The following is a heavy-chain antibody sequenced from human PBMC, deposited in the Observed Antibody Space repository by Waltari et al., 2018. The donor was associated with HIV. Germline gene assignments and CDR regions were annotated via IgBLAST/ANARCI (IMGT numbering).Heavy chain of an antibody. CDR3: AKAAVASNYDSRGSFDY. Sequence: EVQLLESGGGLVQPGGSLRLSCAASGFTFSSYAMSWVRQAPGKGLEWVSAISVSGGSTYYADSVKGRFTISRDNSKNTLYLQMNSLRAEDTAVYYCAKAAVASNYDSRGSFDYWGQGTLVTVSS. CDR2: ISVSGGST. V-gene: IGHV3-23*01. D-gene: IGHD3-22*01. J-gene: IGHJ4*02. CDR1: GFTFSSYA.